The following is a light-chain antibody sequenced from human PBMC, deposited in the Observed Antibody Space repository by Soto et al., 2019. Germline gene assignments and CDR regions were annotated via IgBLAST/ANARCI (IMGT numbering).Light chain of an antibody. CDR3: QQSISAPLT. CDR1: QSISSY. V-gene: IGKV1-39*01. Sequence: DIQMTQSPSSLSASVGDRVTITCRASQSISSYLNWYQQKPGKAPKLLIYAASSLQSGVPSRFSGSGSGTDFTLTIAGLQPEDSASYFCQQSISAPLTFGEGTKVEIK. CDR2: AAS. J-gene: IGKJ4*01.